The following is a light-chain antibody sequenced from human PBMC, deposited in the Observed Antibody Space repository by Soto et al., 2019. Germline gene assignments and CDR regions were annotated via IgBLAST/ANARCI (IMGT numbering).Light chain of an antibody. CDR3: QQFNSYLIT. CDR1: QGISSY. CDR2: AAS. J-gene: IGKJ5*01. V-gene: IGKV1-9*01. Sequence: DIQLTQSPSFLSASVGDRVTITCRASQGISSYLAWYQQKPGKAPKLLIYAASTLLSGVPSRFSGSGSGTEFTLTISSLQPEDFATYYCQQFNSYLITFGQGTRLEIK.